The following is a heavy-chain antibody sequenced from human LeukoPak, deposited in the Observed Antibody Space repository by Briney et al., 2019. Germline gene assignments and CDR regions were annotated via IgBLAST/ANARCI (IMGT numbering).Heavy chain of an antibody. Sequence: ASVKVSCKASGYTFTGYYMHWVRQAPGQGLEWMGWINPNSGGTNYAQKFQGRVTMTRDTSISTAYMELSRLRSDDTAVYYCARDRSRYGNWFDPWGQGTLVTVSS. CDR2: INPNSGGT. D-gene: IGHD4-17*01. J-gene: IGHJ5*02. CDR3: ARDRSRYGNWFDP. V-gene: IGHV1-2*02. CDR1: GYTFTGYY.